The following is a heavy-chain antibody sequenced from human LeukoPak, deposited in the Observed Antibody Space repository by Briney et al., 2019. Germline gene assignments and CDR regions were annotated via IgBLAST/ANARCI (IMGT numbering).Heavy chain of an antibody. J-gene: IGHJ4*02. Sequence: ASVKVSCKASGYTFTGYYMHWVRQAPGQGLEWMGWINPNSGGTNYAQKFQGRVTMTRDTSISTAYMELSSLRSEDMAVYYCARDPLDSSGYFVPFDYWGQGTLVTVSS. CDR2: INPNSGGT. CDR1: GYTFTGYY. CDR3: ARDPLDSSGYFVPFDY. V-gene: IGHV1-2*02. D-gene: IGHD3-22*01.